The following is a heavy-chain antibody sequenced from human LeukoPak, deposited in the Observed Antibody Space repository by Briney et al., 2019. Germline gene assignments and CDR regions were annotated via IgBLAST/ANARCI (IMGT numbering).Heavy chain of an antibody. J-gene: IGHJ5*02. CDR1: GGSFSGYY. V-gene: IGHV4-34*01. D-gene: IGHD6-19*01. CDR2: INHSGST. CDR3: ARQGSGWYLRRNWFDP. Sequence: SETLSLTCAVYGGSFSGYYWSWIRQPPGKGLEWIGEINHSGSTNYNPSLKSRVTISVDTSKNQFSLKLSSVTAADTAVYYCARQGSGWYLRRNWFDPWGQGTLVTVSS.